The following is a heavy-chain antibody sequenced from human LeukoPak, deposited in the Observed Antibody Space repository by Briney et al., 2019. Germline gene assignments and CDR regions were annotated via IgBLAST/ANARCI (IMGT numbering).Heavy chain of an antibody. V-gene: IGHV1-18*01. Sequence: ASVKVSCKASNYTFANYGITWVRQAPGQGLEWMGWISAYNGNTDYAQKLQDRVTMTTDTSTSTAYMELRSLRSDDTAVYYCARAKRRQLRKGWFDPWGQGTLVTVAS. CDR2: ISAYNGNT. CDR1: NYTFANYG. D-gene: IGHD1-1*01. J-gene: IGHJ5*02. CDR3: ARAKRRQLRKGWFDP.